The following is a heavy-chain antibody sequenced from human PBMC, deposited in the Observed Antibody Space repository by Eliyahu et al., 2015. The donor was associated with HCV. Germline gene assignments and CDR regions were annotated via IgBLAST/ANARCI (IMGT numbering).Heavy chain of an antibody. J-gene: IGHJ6*02. CDR2: TYYRSKWYN. D-gene: IGHD3-10*01. CDR3: ARETGGVLLWFGESPDDYYGMDV. V-gene: IGHV6-1*01. CDR1: XXSVSSXSSS. Sequence: QVQLQXSGPGLVKPSQTLSLTCAISXXSVSSXSSSWXWXRXXPSGGLEWLGRTYYRSKWYNDYAVPVKSRITINPDTSKNQFSLQLNSVTPEDTAVYYCARETGGVLLWFGESPDDYYGMDVWGQGTTVTVSS.